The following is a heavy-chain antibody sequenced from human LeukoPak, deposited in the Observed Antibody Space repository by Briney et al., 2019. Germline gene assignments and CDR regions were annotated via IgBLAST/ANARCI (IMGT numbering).Heavy chain of an antibody. CDR1: GFTFSSYA. Sequence: QTGGSLRLSCAASGFTFSSYAMSWVRQAPGKGLEWVSGISWNSGSIGYADSVKGRFTISRDNAKNSLYLQMNSLRAEDMALYYCARLGYSYGHYYYYYMDVWGKGTTVTVSS. D-gene: IGHD5-18*01. CDR2: ISWNSGSI. J-gene: IGHJ6*03. V-gene: IGHV3-9*03. CDR3: ARLGYSYGHYYYYYMDV.